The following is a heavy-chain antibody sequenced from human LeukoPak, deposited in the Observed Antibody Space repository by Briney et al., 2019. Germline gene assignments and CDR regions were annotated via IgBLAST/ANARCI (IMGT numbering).Heavy chain of an antibody. V-gene: IGHV3-30*04. CDR3: ARDLFHTAMANY. J-gene: IGHJ4*02. Sequence: GGSLRLSCAASGFTFGSYAMHWVRQAPGKGLEGVAVISYDGSNKYYADSVKGRFTISRDNSKNTLYLQMNSLRAEDTAVYYCARDLFHTAMANYWGQGPRVTVTS. D-gene: IGHD5-18*01. CDR1: GFTFGSYA. CDR2: ISYDGSNK.